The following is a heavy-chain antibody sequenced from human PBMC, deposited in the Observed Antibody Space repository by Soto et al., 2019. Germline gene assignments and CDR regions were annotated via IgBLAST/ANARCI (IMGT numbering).Heavy chain of an antibody. D-gene: IGHD3-16*01. CDR3: ARAGEWTNWFDP. J-gene: IGHJ5*02. V-gene: IGHV1-8*02. CDR1: GYTFTGYY. CDR2: MNPNSGNT. Sequence: GASVKVSCKASGYTFTGYYMHWVRQATGQGLEWMGWMNPNSGNTGYAQKFQGRVTMTRNTSISTAYMELSSLRSEDTAVYYCARAGEWTNWFDPWGQGTLVTVSS.